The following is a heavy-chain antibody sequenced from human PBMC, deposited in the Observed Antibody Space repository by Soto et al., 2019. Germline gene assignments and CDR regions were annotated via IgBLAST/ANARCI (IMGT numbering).Heavy chain of an antibody. Sequence: GXSVKVSFNASGATFSIYATTVVRHAPEQGLEWMGGIIPIFGTANYAQKFQGRVTITADESTSTADMERSSLRSEDTAVYYCARGTAGAVAGTVLVEWGQGTLVTVSS. CDR2: IIPIFGTA. J-gene: IGHJ4*02. D-gene: IGHD6-19*01. V-gene: IGHV1-69*01. CDR1: GATFSIYA. CDR3: ARGTAGAVAGTVLVE.